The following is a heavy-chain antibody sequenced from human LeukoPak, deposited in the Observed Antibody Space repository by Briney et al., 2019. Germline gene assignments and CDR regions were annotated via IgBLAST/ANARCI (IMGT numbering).Heavy chain of an antibody. D-gene: IGHD2-15*01. J-gene: IGHJ6*02. CDR1: GYTFTSYG. CDR2: ISAYNGNT. CDR3: ARLGYCSGGSCYLYYYYGMDV. V-gene: IGHV1-18*01. Sequence: GASVKVSCKASGYTFTSYGISWVRQAPRQGLEWMGWISAYNGNTNYAQKLQGRVTMTTDTSTSTAYMELRSLRSDDTAVYYCARLGYCSGGSCYLYYYYGMDVWGQGTTVTVSS.